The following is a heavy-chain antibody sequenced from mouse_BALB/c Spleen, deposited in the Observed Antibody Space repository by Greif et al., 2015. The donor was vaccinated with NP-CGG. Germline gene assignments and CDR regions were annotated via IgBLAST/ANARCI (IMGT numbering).Heavy chain of an antibody. J-gene: IGHJ4*01. D-gene: IGHD4-1*01. CDR1: GYTFTDYY. V-gene: IGHV1-84*02. Sequence: QVQLQQSGPELVKPGASVKISCKASGYTFTDYYINWVKQKPGQGLEWIGWIYPGSSNTKYNEKFKGKATLTVDTSSSTAYMQLSSLTSEDTAVYFCARRTGTEAMDHWGQGTSVTVSS. CDR2: IYPGSSNT. CDR3: ARRTGTEAMDH.